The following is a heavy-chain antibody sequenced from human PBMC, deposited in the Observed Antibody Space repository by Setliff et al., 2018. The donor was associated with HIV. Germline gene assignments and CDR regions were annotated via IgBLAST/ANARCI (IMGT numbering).Heavy chain of an antibody. D-gene: IGHD3-22*01. V-gene: IGHV1-18*01. CDR2: ISAYNGNT. J-gene: IGHJ4*02. CDR3: AREYYDSSGYIFFPGLPDY. Sequence: GASVKVSCKASGYTFTSYGISWVRQAPGQGLEWMGWISAYNGNTNYAQKLQGRVTMTRDTSISTAYMELSRLRSDDTAGYYCAREYYDSSGYIFFPGLPDYWGQGTLVTVSS. CDR1: GYTFTSYG.